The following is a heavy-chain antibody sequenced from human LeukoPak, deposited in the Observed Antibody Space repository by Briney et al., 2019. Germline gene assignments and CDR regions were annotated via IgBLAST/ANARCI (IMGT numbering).Heavy chain of an antibody. D-gene: IGHD3-22*01. CDR1: GFTFSSYA. J-gene: IGHJ4*02. CDR3: AKLTMIVVVPGSYFDY. Sequence: GGSLRLSCAASGFTFSSYAMSWVRQAPGKGLEWVSAISGGGGSTYYADSVKGRFTISRDNSKNTLYPQMNSLRAEDTAVYYCAKLTMIVVVPGSYFDYWGQGTLVTVSS. CDR2: ISGGGGST. V-gene: IGHV3-23*01.